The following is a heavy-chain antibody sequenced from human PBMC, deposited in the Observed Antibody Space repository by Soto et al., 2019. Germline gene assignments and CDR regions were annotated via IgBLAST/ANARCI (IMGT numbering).Heavy chain of an antibody. J-gene: IGHJ4*02. D-gene: IGHD6-13*01. Sequence: EVQLVASGGGLVKPGGSLRLSCAAFGFTFNNAWMSWVRQAPGKGLQWVGRIKSKTDGGTTDYAAPVKGRFTISRDDSKNTLYLQMNSLKTADTAVYYCTTIANIAAAGSFDYWGQGTLVTVSS. V-gene: IGHV3-15*01. CDR1: GFTFNNAW. CDR2: IKSKTDGGTT. CDR3: TTIANIAAAGSFDY.